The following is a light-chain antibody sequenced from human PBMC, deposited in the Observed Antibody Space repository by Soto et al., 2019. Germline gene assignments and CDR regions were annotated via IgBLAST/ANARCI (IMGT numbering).Light chain of an antibody. J-gene: IGLJ1*01. Sequence: QSVLTQPASVSGSPGQSITISCTGTSSDIGVYNHVSWYQQHPAKAPKLMIYEVSNRPSGVSNRFSGSKSGNTASLTISGLQAEDEADYYCSSYTTSSTQVFGTGTKLTVL. CDR2: EVS. CDR3: SSYTTSSTQV. V-gene: IGLV2-14*01. CDR1: SSDIGVYNH.